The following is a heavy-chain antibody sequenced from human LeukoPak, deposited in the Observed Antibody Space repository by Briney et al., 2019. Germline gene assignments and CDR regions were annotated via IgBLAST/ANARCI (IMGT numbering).Heavy chain of an antibody. CDR3: ARDYGGNSGWFDP. Sequence: GASVKVSCRASGYTFTSYDINWVRQATGQGLEWMGWMNPNSGNTGYAQKFQGRVTITRDTSISTAYMELSSLRPEDTAVYYCARDYGGNSGWFDPWGQGTLVTVSS. D-gene: IGHD4-23*01. CDR1: GYTFTSYD. V-gene: IGHV1-8*03. J-gene: IGHJ5*02. CDR2: MNPNSGNT.